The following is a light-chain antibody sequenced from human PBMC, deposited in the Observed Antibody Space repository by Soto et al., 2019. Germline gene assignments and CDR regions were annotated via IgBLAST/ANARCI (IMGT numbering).Light chain of an antibody. CDR2: DAS. J-gene: IGKJ1*01. V-gene: IGKV1-5*01. CDR3: QQYESYSPWT. Sequence: IQITQSPSTLSGSVGDRVTITCRASQGISSYLAWYQQKPGKAPKLLIYDASTLQSGVPSRYSGSGSGTEFTLTISNLQPDDFATYYCQQYESYSPWTSAQRIKVDI. CDR1: QGISSY.